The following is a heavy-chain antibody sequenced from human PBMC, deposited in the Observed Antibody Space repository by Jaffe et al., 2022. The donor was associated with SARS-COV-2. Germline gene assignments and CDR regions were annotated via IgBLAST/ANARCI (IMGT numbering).Heavy chain of an antibody. Sequence: QVQLVQSGAEVKKPGASVKVSCKASGYTFTSYDINWVRQATGQGLEWMGWMNPNSGNTGYAQKFQGRVTMTRNTSISTAYMELSSLRSEDTAVYYCARGDPLVVVAAIPWDYWGQGTLVTVSS. J-gene: IGHJ4*02. D-gene: IGHD2-15*01. CDR1: GYTFTSYD. CDR3: ARGDPLVVVAAIPWDY. CDR2: MNPNSGNT. V-gene: IGHV1-8*01.